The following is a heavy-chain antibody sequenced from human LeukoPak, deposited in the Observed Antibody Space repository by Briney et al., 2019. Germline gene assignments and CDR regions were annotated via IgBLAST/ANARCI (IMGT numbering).Heavy chain of an antibody. V-gene: IGHV3-23*01. CDR3: AKVASVTMIVVVIDAFDI. D-gene: IGHD3-22*01. CDR2: ISGSGGST. J-gene: IGHJ3*02. CDR1: GFTFSSYA. Sequence: GGSLRLSCAASGFTFSSYAMSWVRQAPGKGLEWVSAISGSGGSTYYADSVKGRFTIPRDNSKNTLYLQMNSLRAEDTAVYYCAKVASVTMIVVVIDAFDIWGQGTMVTVSS.